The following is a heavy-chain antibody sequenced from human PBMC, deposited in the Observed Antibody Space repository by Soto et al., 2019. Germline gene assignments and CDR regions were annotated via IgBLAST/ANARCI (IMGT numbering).Heavy chain of an antibody. V-gene: IGHV3-30*18. Sequence: QVQLVESGGGVVHPGRSLRLSCAASGFTFSSYGMHWVRQAPGKGLEWVAVISYDGSNKYYADSVKGRFTISRDNSKNTLYLQMNSRRAEDMAVYYCAKDGGSGWYSGLLYYFDYWGQGTLVTVSS. J-gene: IGHJ4*02. CDR3: AKDGGSGWYSGLLYYFDY. CDR2: ISYDGSNK. D-gene: IGHD6-19*01. CDR1: GFTFSSYG.